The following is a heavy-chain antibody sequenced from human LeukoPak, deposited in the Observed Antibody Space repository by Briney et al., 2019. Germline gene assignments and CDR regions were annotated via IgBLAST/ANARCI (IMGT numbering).Heavy chain of an antibody. J-gene: IGHJ3*02. CDR1: GYIFTSYW. CDR2: IYPGDSDT. Sequence: GESLQISCKGSGYIFTSYWIGWVRQMPGKGLEWMGIIYPGDSDTRYSPSFQGQVTISADKSISTAYLQWSSLKASDTAMYYCARLPPGSNYYDSSGCYGDAFDIWGQGTMVTVSS. V-gene: IGHV5-51*01. D-gene: IGHD3-22*01. CDR3: ARLPPGSNYYDSSGCYGDAFDI.